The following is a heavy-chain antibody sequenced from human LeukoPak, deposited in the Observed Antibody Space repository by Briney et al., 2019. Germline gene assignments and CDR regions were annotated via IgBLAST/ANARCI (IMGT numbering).Heavy chain of an antibody. V-gene: IGHV3-53*01. J-gene: IGHJ3*02. Sequence: GGSLRLSCAASGFTASSNYMSWVRQAPGRGREWVSVIYSGGSTYYADSVKGRFTIPRDNSKNTLYLQMNSLRAEDTAVYYCASGGYYCSSTSCYNDAFDIWGQGTMVTVSS. CDR2: IYSGGST. CDR3: ASGGYYCSSTSCYNDAFDI. CDR1: GFTASSNY. D-gene: IGHD2-2*02.